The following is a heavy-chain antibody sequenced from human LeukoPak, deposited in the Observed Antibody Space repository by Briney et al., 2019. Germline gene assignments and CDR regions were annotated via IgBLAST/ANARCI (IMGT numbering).Heavy chain of an antibody. CDR2: ISGSGGST. Sequence: GGSLRLSCAASGFTFSSYAMSWVRPAPGKGLEWGSAISGSGGSTYYADSVKGRFTISRDNSKNTLYLQMNSLRAEDTAVYYCAKRESYGDYDYWGQGTLVTVSS. CDR1: GFTFSSYA. D-gene: IGHD4-17*01. J-gene: IGHJ4*02. V-gene: IGHV3-23*01. CDR3: AKRESYGDYDY.